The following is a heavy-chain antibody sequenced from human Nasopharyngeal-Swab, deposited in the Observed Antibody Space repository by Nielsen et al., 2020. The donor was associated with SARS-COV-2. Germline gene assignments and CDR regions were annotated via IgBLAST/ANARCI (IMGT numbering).Heavy chain of an antibody. J-gene: IGHJ4*02. V-gene: IGHV3-7*05. CDR1: GLAFSGYW. CDR3: ARDQTVAGYDFDY. CDR2: INQGGSQT. Sequence: GESLKISCTVSGLAFSGYWMSWGRQAPGKGLEWVANINQGGSQTYYVDSVKGRFTISRDNAKNSLFLQMNSLRAEDTAVYYCARDQTVAGYDFDYWGQGTLVTVSS. D-gene: IGHD6-19*01.